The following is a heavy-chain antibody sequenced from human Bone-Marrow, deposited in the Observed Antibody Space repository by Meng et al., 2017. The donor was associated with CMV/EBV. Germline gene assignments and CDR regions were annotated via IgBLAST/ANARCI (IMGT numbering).Heavy chain of an antibody. V-gene: IGHV4-34*01. CDR2: IKHKRRS. D-gene: IGHD2-15*01. Sequence: YWNWIRQSQGKGLEWSGEIKHKRRSNYNPYIKSRVTMSVDSSKSQFTLKLTSVTAADTAVYYCARGRWYPRVVVVSVTTLGGWFDPWGQGTLVTVSS. CDR1: Y. J-gene: IGHJ5*02. CDR3: ARGRWYPRVVVVSVTTLGGWFDP.